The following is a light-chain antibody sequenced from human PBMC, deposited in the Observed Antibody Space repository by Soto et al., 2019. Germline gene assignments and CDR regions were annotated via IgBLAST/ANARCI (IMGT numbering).Light chain of an antibody. V-gene: IGKV3-15*01. J-gene: IGKJ4*01. CDR3: QQYNNWPFT. CDR1: QSVSTN. Sequence: HSPGTLSLSPGERATLSCRASQSVSTNLAWYQQKPGQAPRLLIYGASYRATGFPARFSGSGSGTEFTLTISSLQSEDFAFYYCQQYNNWPFTFGGGTKLDI. CDR2: GAS.